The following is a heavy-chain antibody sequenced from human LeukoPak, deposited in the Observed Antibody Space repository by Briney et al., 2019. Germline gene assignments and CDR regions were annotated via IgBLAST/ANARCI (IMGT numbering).Heavy chain of an antibody. Sequence: SETLSLTCTVSGGSISSYYWSWIRQPPGKGLEWIGYIYYSGSTNYNPSLKSRVTISVDTSKNQFSLKLNSVTAADTAVYYCARGDHYFGTSDSYYFDYWGQGTLVTVSS. D-gene: IGHD3-22*01. CDR3: ARGDHYFGTSDSYYFDY. V-gene: IGHV4-59*01. J-gene: IGHJ4*02. CDR1: GGSISSYY. CDR2: IYYSGST.